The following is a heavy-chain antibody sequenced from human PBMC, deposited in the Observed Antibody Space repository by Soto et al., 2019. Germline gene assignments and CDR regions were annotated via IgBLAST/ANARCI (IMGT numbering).Heavy chain of an antibody. V-gene: IGHV4-39*01. CDR1: GGSIYSSSSY. CDR3: ARKPISMIVAIGDY. CDR2: IYYSGST. D-gene: IGHD3-22*01. J-gene: IGHJ4*02. Sequence: QLQLQESGPGLVRPSETLSLTCTVSGGSIYSSSSYWGWIRQPPVQGLEWIGNIYYSGSTYCNPSLKSRVTISVDTSKNQFSLKLSSVTAADTAVYYCARKPISMIVAIGDYWGPGTLVTVSS.